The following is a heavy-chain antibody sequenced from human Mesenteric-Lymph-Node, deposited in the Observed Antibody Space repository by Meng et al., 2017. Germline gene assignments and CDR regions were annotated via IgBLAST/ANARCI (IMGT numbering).Heavy chain of an antibody. Sequence: QVQLQESGPGLVRPSETLSLTCTVSGGSVSSGSHYWSWIRQPPGKGLEWIGYIYSSGSTNYNPSLKSRVTISVDTSKNQFSLKLSSVTAADTAVYYCARPIAAAGWFDPWGQGTLVTVSS. CDR2: IYSSGST. V-gene: IGHV4-61*01. CDR3: ARPIAAAGWFDP. D-gene: IGHD6-13*01. CDR1: GGSVSSGSHY. J-gene: IGHJ5*02.